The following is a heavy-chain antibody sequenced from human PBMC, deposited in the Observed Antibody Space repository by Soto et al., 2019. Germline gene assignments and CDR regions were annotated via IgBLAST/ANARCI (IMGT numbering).Heavy chain of an antibody. V-gene: IGHV3-7*01. Sequence: PGGSLRLSCVASGFTFSTYWMTWVRQAPGKGLEWVANIKQDGGETYYVDSVKGRVTISRDKAKKSLDLQMNRLRAEDTAVDYCASQCIAVPHGMDVRRQGSTVTVSS. CDR1: GFTFSTYW. J-gene: IGHJ6*02. CDR2: IKQDGGET. CDR3: ASQCIAVPHGMDV. D-gene: IGHD6-19*01.